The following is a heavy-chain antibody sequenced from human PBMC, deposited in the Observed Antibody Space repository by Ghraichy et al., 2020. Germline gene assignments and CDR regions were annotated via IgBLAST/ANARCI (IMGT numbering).Heavy chain of an antibody. CDR2: VSGDNGNT. CDR1: SYTFTMYG. CDR3: ARDTYGAGSYYDAFDI. V-gene: IGHV1-18*01. Sequence: ASVKVSCKAFSYTFTMYGISWVRQAPGQGLEWVGWVSGDNGNTNYAQKFQGRVTMTTDTSTRTAYIELRSLRSDDTAVYYCARDTYGAGSYYDAFDIWGQGTKVNVSS. J-gene: IGHJ3*02. D-gene: IGHD1-26*01.